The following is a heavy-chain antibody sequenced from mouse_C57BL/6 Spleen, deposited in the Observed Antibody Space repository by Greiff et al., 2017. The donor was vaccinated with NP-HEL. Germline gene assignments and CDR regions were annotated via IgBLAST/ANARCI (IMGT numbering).Heavy chain of an antibody. CDR1: GYSITSGYY. Sequence: DVQLQESGPGLVKPSQSLSLTCFVTGYSITSGYYWNWIRQFPGNKLEWMGYISYDGSNNYNPSLKNRISITRDTSKNQFFLKLNSVTTEDTATYYCARDDYADDYAMDYWGQGTSVTVSS. V-gene: IGHV3-6*01. CDR2: ISYDGSN. D-gene: IGHD1-1*01. J-gene: IGHJ4*01. CDR3: ARDDYADDYAMDY.